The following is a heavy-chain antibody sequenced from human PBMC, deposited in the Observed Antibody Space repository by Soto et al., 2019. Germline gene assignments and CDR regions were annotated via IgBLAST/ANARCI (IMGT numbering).Heavy chain of an antibody. CDR2: INPSGGST. V-gene: IGHV1-46*01. D-gene: IGHD5-18*01. Sequence: GASVKVSCKASGYTFTSYYMHWVRQAPGQGLEWMGIINPSGGSTSYAQKLQGRVTMTTDTSTSTAYMELRSLRSDDTAVYYCARDQAMAQFDYWGQGTLVTVSS. CDR3: ARDQAMAQFDY. CDR1: GYTFTSYY. J-gene: IGHJ4*02.